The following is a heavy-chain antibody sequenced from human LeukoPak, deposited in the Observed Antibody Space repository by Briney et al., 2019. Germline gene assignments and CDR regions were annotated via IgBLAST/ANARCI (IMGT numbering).Heavy chain of an antibody. CDR3: ARAPVYDILTGYSRANSWFDP. CDR1: GGTFSSYA. CDR2: IIPIFGTA. D-gene: IGHD3-9*01. V-gene: IGHV1-69*06. J-gene: IGHJ5*02. Sequence: VASVKVSCKASGGTFSSYAISWVRQAPGQGLEWMGGIIPIFGTANYAQKFQGRVTITADKSTSTAYMELSSLRSEDTAVYYCARAPVYDILTGYSRANSWFDPWGQGTLVTVSS.